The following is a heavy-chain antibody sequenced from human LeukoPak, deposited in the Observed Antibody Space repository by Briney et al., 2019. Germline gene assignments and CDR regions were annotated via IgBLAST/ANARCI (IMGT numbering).Heavy chain of an antibody. CDR2: INSDGSST. Sequence: PGGSLRLSCAASGFTFSSYWMHWVRQAPGKGLVWVSRINSDGSSTSYADSVKGRFTISRDNAKNTLYLQMNSLRAEDTAVYYCARARDYDFWSGYPSTYYYYYGMDVWGQGTTVTVSS. CDR1: GFTFSSYW. V-gene: IGHV3-74*01. J-gene: IGHJ6*02. D-gene: IGHD3-3*01. CDR3: ARARDYDFWSGYPSTYYYYYGMDV.